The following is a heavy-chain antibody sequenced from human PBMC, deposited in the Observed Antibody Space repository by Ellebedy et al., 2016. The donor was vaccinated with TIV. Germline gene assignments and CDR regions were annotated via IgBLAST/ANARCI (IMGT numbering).Heavy chain of an antibody. D-gene: IGHD1-1*01. Sequence: GGSLRLSCAASGFTFSSYAMSWVRQAPGKGLEWVSAISGSGVSTYYADSVKGRFTISRDNSKNTLYLQMNSLRAEDTAVYYCARRDRVVGTDYWGQGTLVTVSS. V-gene: IGHV3-23*01. CDR1: GFTFSSYA. CDR2: ISGSGVST. CDR3: ARRDRVVGTDY. J-gene: IGHJ4*02.